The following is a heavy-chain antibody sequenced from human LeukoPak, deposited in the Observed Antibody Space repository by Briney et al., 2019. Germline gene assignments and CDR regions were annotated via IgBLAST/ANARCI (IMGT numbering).Heavy chain of an antibody. CDR2: IRYDGSNK. Sequence: GGSLRLSCAASGFTFSSYGMHWVRQAPGKGLEWVAFIRYDGSNKYYADSVKGRFTISRDNSKNTLYLQMNSLRAEDTAVYYCAKDTGRYYGSGSYTYMDVWGKGTTVTVSS. D-gene: IGHD3-10*01. CDR1: GFTFSSYG. V-gene: IGHV3-30*02. J-gene: IGHJ6*03. CDR3: AKDTGRYYGSGSYTYMDV.